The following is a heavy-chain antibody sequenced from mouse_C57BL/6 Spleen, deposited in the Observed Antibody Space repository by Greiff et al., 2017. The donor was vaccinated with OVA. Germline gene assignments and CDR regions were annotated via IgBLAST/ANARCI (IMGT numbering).Heavy chain of an antibody. CDR3: ARGDGYYPYWYFDV. CDR2: INPSNGGT. CDR1: GYTFTSYW. Sequence: QVQLKQPGTELVKPGASVKLSCKASGYTFTSYWMHWVKQRPGQGLEWIGNINPSNGGTNYNEKFKSKATLTVDKSSSTAYMQLSSLTSEDSAVYYCARGDGYYPYWYFDVWGTGTTVTVSS. J-gene: IGHJ1*03. V-gene: IGHV1-53*01. D-gene: IGHD2-3*01.